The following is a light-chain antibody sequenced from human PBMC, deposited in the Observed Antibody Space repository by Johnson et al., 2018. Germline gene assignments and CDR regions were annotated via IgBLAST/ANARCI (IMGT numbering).Light chain of an antibody. CDR2: ENN. CDR3: GTWDSSLGAGKV. V-gene: IGLV1-51*02. J-gene: IGLJ1*01. Sequence: SVLTQPPSVSAAPGQKVTISCSGSSSNIGNNYVSWYQQLPGTAPKLLIYENNKRPSGIPDRFSGSKSGTSATLGITGLQTGDEADYYCGTWDSSLGAGKVFGTGTKVTVL. CDR1: SSNIGNNY.